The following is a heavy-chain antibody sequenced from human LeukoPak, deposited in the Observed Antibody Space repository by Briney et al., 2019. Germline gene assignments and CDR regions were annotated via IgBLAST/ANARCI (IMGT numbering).Heavy chain of an antibody. CDR2: IYHSGST. CDR1: GGSISSGGYS. CDR3: ARDKRDYGGNYDAFDI. D-gene: IGHD4-23*01. J-gene: IGHJ3*02. Sequence: SETLSLTCAVSGGSISSGGYSWSWIRQPPGKGLEWIGYIYHSGSTYYNPSLKSRVTISVDRSKNQFSLKLSSVTAADTAVYYCARDKRDYGGNYDAFDIWGQGTMVTVSS. V-gene: IGHV4-30-2*01.